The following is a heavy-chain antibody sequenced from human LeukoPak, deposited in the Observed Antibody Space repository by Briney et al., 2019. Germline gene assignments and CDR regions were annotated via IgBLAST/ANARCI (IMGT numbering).Heavy chain of an antibody. CDR1: GGSMNGYY. CDR2: IFSSGST. CDR3: VRYANYGDYPNWLDP. J-gene: IGHJ5*02. V-gene: IGHV4-4*07. Sequence: SEILSLTCSVSGGSMNGYYWNWIRQSAGKGLQWIGRIFSSGSTNYNPSLKSRVTISLDKSKNQFSLKLYSVTAEDTAVYYCVRYANYGDYPNWLDPWGQGPLVTVS. D-gene: IGHD4-17*01.